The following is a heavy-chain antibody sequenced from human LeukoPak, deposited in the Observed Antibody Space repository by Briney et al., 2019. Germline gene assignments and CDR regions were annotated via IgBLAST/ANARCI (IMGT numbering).Heavy chain of an antibody. CDR2: IYYSGST. D-gene: IGHD6-13*01. CDR1: GGSISSYY. V-gene: IGHV4-59*01. CDR3: ARVDSSNWYEYRGYFDY. J-gene: IGHJ4*02. Sequence: SETLSLTCTVSGGSISSYYWSWIRQPPGKGLEWIGYIYYSGSTTYNPSLKSRVSISVDTSKNQFSLKLSSVTAADTAVYYCARVDSSNWYEYRGYFDYWGQGTLVTVS.